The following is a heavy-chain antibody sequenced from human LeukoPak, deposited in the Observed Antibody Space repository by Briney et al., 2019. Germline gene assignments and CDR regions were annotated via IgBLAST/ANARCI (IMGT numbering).Heavy chain of an antibody. Sequence: AGGSLRLSCAASGFTVSSNYMSWVRQAPGKGLEWVPVIYSGGSTYYADSVKGRFTISRHNSKNTLYLQMNSLRAEDTAVYYCARWQIAAAGSSFDYWGQGTLVTVSS. V-gene: IGHV3-53*04. J-gene: IGHJ4*02. CDR3: ARWQIAAAGSSFDY. CDR2: IYSGGST. D-gene: IGHD6-13*01. CDR1: GFTVSSNY.